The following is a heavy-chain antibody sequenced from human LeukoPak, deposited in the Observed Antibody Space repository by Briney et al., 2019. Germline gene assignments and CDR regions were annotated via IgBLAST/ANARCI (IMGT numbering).Heavy chain of an antibody. V-gene: IGHV3-7*01. CDR3: FGDYYGSGSYYNANWFDP. CDR1: GFTFSSYW. CDR2: IKQDGSEK. Sequence: GGSLRLSCAASGFTFSSYWMTWVRQAPGKGLEWVAIIKQDGSEKYYVDSVKGRFTISRDNAKNTLYLQMNSLRAEDTAVYYCFGDYYGSGSYYNANWFDPWGQGTLVTVSS. J-gene: IGHJ5*02. D-gene: IGHD3-10*01.